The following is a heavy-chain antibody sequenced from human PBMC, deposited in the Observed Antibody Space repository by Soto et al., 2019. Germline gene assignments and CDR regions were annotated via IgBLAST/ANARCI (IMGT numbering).Heavy chain of an antibody. CDR1: GFTFNTFA. V-gene: IGHV3-23*01. J-gene: IGHJ4*02. CDR3: ARDRGWALDS. CDR2: LSGSGSLS. D-gene: IGHD3-16*01. Sequence: PGGSLRLSCVVSGFTFNTFAMTWVRQAPGKGLEWVSALSGSGSLSYYADSVKGRFTISRDNSKNTLYLQMNNLRVDETAVYFCARDRGWALDSWGQGTLVTVSS.